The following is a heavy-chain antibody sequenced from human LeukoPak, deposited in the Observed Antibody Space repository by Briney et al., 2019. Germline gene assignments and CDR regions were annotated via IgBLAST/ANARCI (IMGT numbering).Heavy chain of an antibody. CDR2: IKQDGSEK. CDR3: ARDQTGYYDSSGLDY. Sequence: GGSLRLSCAASGFTFSSYWMSWVRQAPGKGLEWVANIKQDGSEKYYVDSVKGRFTISRDNAKNSLYLQMNSLRAEDTAVYYCARDQTGYYDSSGLDYWGQGTLVTVSS. J-gene: IGHJ4*02. D-gene: IGHD3-22*01. CDR1: GFTFSSYW. V-gene: IGHV3-7*03.